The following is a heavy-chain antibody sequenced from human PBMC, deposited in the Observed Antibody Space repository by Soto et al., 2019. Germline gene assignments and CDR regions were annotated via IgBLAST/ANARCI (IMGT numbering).Heavy chain of an antibody. V-gene: IGHV1-69*01. Sequence: QVQLVQSGAEVKKPGSSVKVSCKASGGTFSSYAISWVRQAPGQGLEWMGGIIPIFGTANYAQKFQGRVTITGDESTSTAYMELSSLRSEDTAVYYCARESTPYYDFWSGYYEGGFDPWGQGTLVTVSS. CDR2: IIPIFGTA. D-gene: IGHD3-3*01. J-gene: IGHJ5*02. CDR3: ARESTPYYDFWSGYYEGGFDP. CDR1: GGTFSSYA.